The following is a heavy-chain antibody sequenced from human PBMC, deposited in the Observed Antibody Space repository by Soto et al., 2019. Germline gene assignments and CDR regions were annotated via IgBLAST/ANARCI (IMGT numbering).Heavy chain of an antibody. J-gene: IGHJ4*02. CDR2: IYYSGST. CDR1: GGSISSYY. CDR3: ARARLHYYDSSGYYPFDY. Sequence: PSETLSLTCTVSGGSISSYYWSWIRQHPGKGLEWIGYIYYSGSTYYNPSLKSRVTISVDTSKNQFSLKLSSVTAADTAVYYCARARLHYYDSSGYYPFDYWGQGTLVTVSS. D-gene: IGHD3-22*01. V-gene: IGHV4-59*06.